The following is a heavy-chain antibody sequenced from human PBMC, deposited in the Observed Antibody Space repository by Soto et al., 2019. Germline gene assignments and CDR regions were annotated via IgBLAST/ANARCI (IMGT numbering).Heavy chain of an antibody. D-gene: IGHD1-20*01. CDR3: ARPHNWNQLRL. J-gene: IGHJ4*02. Sequence: APTKVSFEASGFSLLTCYSSWVRQAPGQGLEWMGWINPNSGGTNYAQKFQGRVTMTRDTSISTAYMELSRLRSDDTAVYYCARPHNWNQLRLWGQGTLVTVSS. V-gene: IGHV1-2*02. CDR2: INPNSGGT. CDR1: GFSLLTCY.